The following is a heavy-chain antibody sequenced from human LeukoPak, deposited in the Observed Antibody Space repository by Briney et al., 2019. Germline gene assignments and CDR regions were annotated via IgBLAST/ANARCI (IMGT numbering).Heavy chain of an antibody. CDR2: IYYSGST. V-gene: IGHV4-59*01. D-gene: IGHD3-10*01. Sequence: SETLSLTCTVFGGSISSYYWSWIRQPPGKGLEWIGYIYYSGSTNYNPSLKSRVTISVDTSKNQFSLKLTSVTPADTAVYYCARTAKYYYGSETYYFFDYWGQGTLVTVSS. CDR3: ARTAKYYYGSETYYFFDY. J-gene: IGHJ4*02. CDR1: GGSISSYY.